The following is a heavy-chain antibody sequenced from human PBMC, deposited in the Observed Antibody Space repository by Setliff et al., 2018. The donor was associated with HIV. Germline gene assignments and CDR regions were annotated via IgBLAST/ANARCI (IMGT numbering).Heavy chain of an antibody. Sequence: GASVKVSCKASGDTSSTYAINWVRQAPGQGLEWMGQIISILGITNYAQKFQGRVTFTADESTSTMYMELSSLASDDTAIYYCAGPRGDEAFDIWGQGTMVTVSS. V-gene: IGHV1-69*10. CDR1: GDTSSTYA. CDR3: AGPRGDEAFDI. CDR2: IISILGIT. J-gene: IGHJ3*02.